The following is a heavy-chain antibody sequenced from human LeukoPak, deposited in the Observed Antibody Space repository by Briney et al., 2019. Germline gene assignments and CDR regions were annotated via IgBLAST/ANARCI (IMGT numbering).Heavy chain of an antibody. CDR1: GFTFSSYA. J-gene: IGHJ4*02. CDR2: ISGSGGST. D-gene: IGHD2-2*01. CDR3: AKDRVVGIIPSCYPAFDY. V-gene: IGHV3-23*01. Sequence: PGGSLRLSCAASGFTFSSYAMSWVRQVPGKGLEWVSTISGSGGSTDYADSVKGRFTISRDNSKNTLYLQMNSLRAEDTAVYYCAKDRVVGIIPSCYPAFDYWGQGTRVTVS.